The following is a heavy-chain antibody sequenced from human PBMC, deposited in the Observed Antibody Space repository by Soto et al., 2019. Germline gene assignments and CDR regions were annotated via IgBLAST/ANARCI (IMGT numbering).Heavy chain of an antibody. CDR2: IYWDDDK. V-gene: IGHV2-5*02. J-gene: IGHJ5*02. CDR1: GFSLSTSGVG. CDR3: ARQVRYCSGNGCPNLFDP. D-gene: IGHD2-15*01. Sequence: QITLKESGPTLVKPTQTLTLTCTFSGFSLSTSGVGVGWIRQPPGKALEWLALIYWDDDKRYSPSLKTRLSITKDTSKKQVVVTMTNIDPVDTATYYCARQVRYCSGNGCPNLFDPWCQGTMVTVSS.